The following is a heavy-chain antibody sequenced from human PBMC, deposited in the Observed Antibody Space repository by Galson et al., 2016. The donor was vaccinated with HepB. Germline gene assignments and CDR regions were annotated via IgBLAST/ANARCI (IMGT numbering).Heavy chain of an antibody. V-gene: IGHV4-38-2*01. CDR2: IYHSGST. Sequence: ETLSLTCAVSGYSISSGYYWGWIRQPPGKGLEWIGSIYHSGSTYYNTSLKSRATISVDTSKNQFSLKLSSVTAADTAVYYCARAVSGRWIAFDYWGQGTLVTVSS. CDR1: GYSISSGYY. J-gene: IGHJ4*02. D-gene: IGHD5-12*01. CDR3: ARAVSGRWIAFDY.